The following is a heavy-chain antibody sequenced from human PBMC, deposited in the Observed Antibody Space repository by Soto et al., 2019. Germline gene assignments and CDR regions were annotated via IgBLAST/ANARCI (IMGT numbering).Heavy chain of an antibody. CDR2: IYPGDSDT. Sequence: GESLKISCKGSGYSFTSYWIGWVRQMPGKGLEWMGIIYPGDSDTRYSPSLQGQVTISADKSIRPAYLQCRSLKASDTAMYYCARYMAPKSGYDRVYSWYYGMGVWCQGTTVT. J-gene: IGHJ6*02. V-gene: IGHV5-51*01. CDR1: GYSFTSYW. CDR3: ARYMAPKSGYDRVYSWYYGMGV. D-gene: IGHD5-12*01.